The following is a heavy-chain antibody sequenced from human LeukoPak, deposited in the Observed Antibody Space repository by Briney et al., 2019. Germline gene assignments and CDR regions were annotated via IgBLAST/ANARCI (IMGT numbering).Heavy chain of an antibody. D-gene: IGHD6-13*01. Sequence: GGSLRLSCTASGTTFTSAWMSWVRQAPGKGLEWVSGISWNSGSIGYADSVKGRFTISRDNAKNSLYLQMNSLRAEDTALYYCAKGGDIAAAGGLFDYWGQGTLVTVSS. CDR3: AKGGDIAAAGGLFDY. CDR2: ISWNSGSI. V-gene: IGHV3-9*01. CDR1: GTTFTSAW. J-gene: IGHJ4*02.